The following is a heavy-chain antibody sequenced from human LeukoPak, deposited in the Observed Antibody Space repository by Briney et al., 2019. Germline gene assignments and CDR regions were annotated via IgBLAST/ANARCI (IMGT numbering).Heavy chain of an antibody. D-gene: IGHD2-2*01. V-gene: IGHV3-11*04. CDR2: ISSSGGTI. CDR3: ARGRRYCSSTSCSLGDY. J-gene: IGHJ4*02. CDR1: GFTFSDYY. Sequence: PGGSLRLSCAASGFTFSDYYMSWIRQAPGEGLEWVSYISSSGGTIYYADSVKGRFTISRDNAKNSLYLQMNSLRAEDTAVYYCARGRRYCSSTSCSLGDYWGQGTLVTVSS.